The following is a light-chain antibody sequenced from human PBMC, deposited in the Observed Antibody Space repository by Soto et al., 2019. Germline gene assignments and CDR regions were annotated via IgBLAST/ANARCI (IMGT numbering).Light chain of an antibody. CDR2: AAS. CDR3: QQYDNPPIT. J-gene: IGKJ4*01. Sequence: QVYKSPSSLSSYVGDRVRITCRASQSISSYLNWYQQKPGKAPKLLIYAASNLETGVPSRFSGSGSGTDFTFTISSLQPEDIATYYCQQYDNPPITFGGGTKVDIK. CDR1: QSISSY. V-gene: IGKV1-33*01.